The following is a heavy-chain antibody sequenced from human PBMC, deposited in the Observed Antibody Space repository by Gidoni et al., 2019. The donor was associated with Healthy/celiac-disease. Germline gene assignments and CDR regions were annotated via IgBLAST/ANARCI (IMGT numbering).Heavy chain of an antibody. D-gene: IGHD3-9*01. Sequence: EVQLVQSGAEVKKPGESLRISCKGSGYSFTSYWISWVRQMPGKGLEWMGRIDPSDSYTNYSPSFQGHVTISADKSISTAYLQWSSLKASDTAMYYCARDPRDDILTGRPGGGMDVWGQGTTVTVSS. V-gene: IGHV5-10-1*01. J-gene: IGHJ6*02. CDR3: ARDPRDDILTGRPGGGMDV. CDR1: GYSFTSYW. CDR2: IDPSDSYT.